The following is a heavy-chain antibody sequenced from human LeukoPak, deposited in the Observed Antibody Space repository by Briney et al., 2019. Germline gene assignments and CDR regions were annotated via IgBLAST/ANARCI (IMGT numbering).Heavy chain of an antibody. CDR2: ISSSGSTI. CDR3: ASAQGGVILPDYFHH. Sequence: GGSLRLSCAASGFTFSSYEMNWVRQAPGKGLEWVSYISSSGSTIYYADSVKGRFTISRDNAKNSLYLQMNSLRADDTAVYFCASAQGGVILPDYFHHWGQGTLVTVSS. J-gene: IGHJ1*01. D-gene: IGHD3-16*02. CDR1: GFTFSSYE. V-gene: IGHV3-48*03.